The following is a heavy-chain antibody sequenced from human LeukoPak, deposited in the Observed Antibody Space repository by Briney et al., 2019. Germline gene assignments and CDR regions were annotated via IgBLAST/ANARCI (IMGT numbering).Heavy chain of an antibody. CDR1: GYTFTSYS. V-gene: IGHV1-46*01. Sequence: ASVKVSCKASGYTFTSYSMHWVRQVPGQGLEWMGVINPSGAGTSYAQNFQGRVTMTRDMSTSTVYMELSSLRSEDTAIYYCARVSYDYVFRSAFDIWGQGTMVTVSS. CDR3: ARVSYDYVFRSAFDI. J-gene: IGHJ3*02. CDR2: INPSGAGT. D-gene: IGHD3-16*01.